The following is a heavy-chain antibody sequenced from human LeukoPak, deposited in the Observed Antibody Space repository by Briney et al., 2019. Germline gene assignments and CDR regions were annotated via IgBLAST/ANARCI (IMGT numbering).Heavy chain of an antibody. D-gene: IGHD3-22*01. CDR1: GFTFSSYG. CDR2: IWYDGSNK. J-gene: IGHJ1*01. CDR3: AREYYYDSSWIQH. V-gene: IGHV3-33*01. Sequence: QAGGSLRLSCAASGFTFSSYGMQWVRQAPGKGLEWVAVIWYDGSNKYYADSVKGRFTISRDNSKNTLYLQMNSLRAENTAVYYFAREYYYDSSWIQHSGQGTLVTVSS.